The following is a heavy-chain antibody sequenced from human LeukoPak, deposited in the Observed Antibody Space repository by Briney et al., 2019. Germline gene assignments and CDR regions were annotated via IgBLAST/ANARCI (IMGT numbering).Heavy chain of an antibody. CDR1: GGSISSYY. CDR2: IYYSGST. Sequence: SETLSLTCTVSGGSISSYYWSWIRQPPGKGLEWIGYIYYSGSTNYNPSLKSRVTISVDTSKNQFSLKLSSVTAADTAVYYCARGIGTTNFDYWGQGALVTVSS. V-gene: IGHV4-59*01. CDR3: ARGIGTTNFDY. D-gene: IGHD1-1*01. J-gene: IGHJ4*02.